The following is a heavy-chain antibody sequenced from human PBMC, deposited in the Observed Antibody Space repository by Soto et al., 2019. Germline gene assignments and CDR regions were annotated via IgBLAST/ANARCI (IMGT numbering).Heavy chain of an antibody. CDR3: TRRLSVVGTSSFDY. V-gene: IGHV3-74*01. CDR2: INTDGSST. J-gene: IGHJ4*02. CDR1: GFTISSYW. Sequence: EVQLVESGGGLVQPGGSLRLSCAASGFTISSYWMHWVRQAPGKGLVWVSRINTDGSSTSYADSVKGRFTTSRDNAKNTLYLQRNSLGAEDMAVYYCTRRLSVVGTSSFDYWGQGTLVTVSS. D-gene: IGHD2-15*01.